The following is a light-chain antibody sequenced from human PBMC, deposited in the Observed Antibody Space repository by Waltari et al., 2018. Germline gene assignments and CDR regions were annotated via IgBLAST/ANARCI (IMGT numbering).Light chain of an antibody. J-gene: IGKJ2*01. CDR3: QQYGSSPYT. Sequence: EIVLPQSPGPLSLSQGERATLSCRASQSVSSSYLAWYQQKPGQAPRLLIYGASSRATGIPDRFSGSGSGTDFTLTISRLEPEDFAVYYCQQYGSSPYTFGQGTKLEIK. CDR2: GAS. V-gene: IGKV3-20*01. CDR1: QSVSSSY.